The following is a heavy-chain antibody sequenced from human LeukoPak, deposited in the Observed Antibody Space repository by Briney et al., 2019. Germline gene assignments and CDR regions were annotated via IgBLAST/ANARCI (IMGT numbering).Heavy chain of an antibody. J-gene: IGHJ4*02. CDR3: ARDEGTTGYYY. CDR2: ISSRSSTI. CDR1: GFTFSNFG. V-gene: IGHV3-48*04. Sequence: PGGSLRLSCAASGFTFSNFGVNWVRQAPGKGLEWVSYISSRSSTIYYADSVKGRCTISRDNAKNSLYLQVNSLRAEDTAVYYCARDEGTTGYYYWGQGTLVTVSS. D-gene: IGHD3-9*01.